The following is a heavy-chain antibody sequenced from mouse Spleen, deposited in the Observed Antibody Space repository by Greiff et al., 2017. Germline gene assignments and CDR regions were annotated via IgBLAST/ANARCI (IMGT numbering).Heavy chain of an antibody. CDR3: ARSYYGDY. CDR1: GFNIRDTY. CDR2: IDSANTDS. V-gene: IGHV14-3*01. J-gene: IGHJ2*01. Sequence: VQLQQSVADLVRPGASVKMSCIASGFNIRDTYIHWVKQRPEQGLEWIGRIDSANTDSKYAPKFQAKATITADTSSNTAYLQLSSLTSEDTAIYYCARSYYGDYWGQGTTLRVSS.